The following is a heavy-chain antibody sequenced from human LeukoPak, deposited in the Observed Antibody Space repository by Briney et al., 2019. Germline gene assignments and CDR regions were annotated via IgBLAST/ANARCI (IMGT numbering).Heavy chain of an antibody. CDR3: ARGPPRGKYYYMDV. V-gene: IGHV3-13*01. Sequence: GGSLRLSCEASGFTFSSFDMHWVRQPTGQGLEWVSTIGTASDTYYPGSVEGRFTLSRDNAKNSLYLQMNSLTAGDTAVYYCARGPPRGKYYYMDVWGKGTTVTVSS. CDR1: GFTFSSFD. J-gene: IGHJ6*03. CDR2: IGTASDT. D-gene: IGHD1-1*01.